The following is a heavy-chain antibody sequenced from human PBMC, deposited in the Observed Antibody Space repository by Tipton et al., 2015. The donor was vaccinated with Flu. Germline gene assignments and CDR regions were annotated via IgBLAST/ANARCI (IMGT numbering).Heavy chain of an antibody. Sequence: TLSLTCTVSGGSISGSDYYWGWIRQPPGKGLEWIGSISYSGSTNYNASLKSRVTMSVDTSKNQFSLKLSSVTVADTAVYYCARDYLLGDLSFFDNWGQGTLVTVSS. CDR2: ISYSGST. D-gene: IGHD3-16*02. CDR3: ARDYLLGDLSFFDN. J-gene: IGHJ4*02. V-gene: IGHV4-39*07. CDR1: GGSISGSDYY.